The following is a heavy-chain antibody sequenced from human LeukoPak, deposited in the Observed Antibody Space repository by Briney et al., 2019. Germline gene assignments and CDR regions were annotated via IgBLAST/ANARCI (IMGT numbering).Heavy chain of an antibody. CDR1: GFTFDDYG. D-gene: IGHD6-6*01. J-gene: IGHJ3*02. V-gene: IGHV3-20*01. CDR2: INWNGGST. Sequence: TGGSLRLSCAASGFTFDDYGMSWVRQAPGKGLEWVSGINWNGGSTGYADSVKGRFTISRDNAKNSLYLQMNSLRAEDTALYHCARPSSSPSVGDAFDIWGQGTMVTVSS. CDR3: ARPSSSPSVGDAFDI.